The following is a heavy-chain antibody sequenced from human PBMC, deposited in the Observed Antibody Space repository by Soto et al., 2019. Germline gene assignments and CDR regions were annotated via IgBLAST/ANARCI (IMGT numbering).Heavy chain of an antibody. D-gene: IGHD1-26*01. Sequence: PSETLSLTCTVSGGSMSSYYWTWIRQPPGKGLEWIGFIHYGGGTVYNPALRSRVTVTVEASKKQFSLNLSSVTAADTAVYYCVGDRYGGVGATYSEPWGQGALVTVSS. CDR1: GGSMSSYY. CDR3: VGDRYGGVGATYSEP. J-gene: IGHJ4*02. V-gene: IGHV4-59*12. CDR2: IHYGGGT.